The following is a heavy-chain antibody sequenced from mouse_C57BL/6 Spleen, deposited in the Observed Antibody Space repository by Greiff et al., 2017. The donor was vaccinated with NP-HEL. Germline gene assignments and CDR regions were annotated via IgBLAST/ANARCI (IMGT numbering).Heavy chain of an antibody. CDR1: GYAFSSSW. Sequence: VQLQESGPELVKPGASVKISCKASGYAFSSSWMNWVKQRPGKGLEWIGRIYPGDGDTNYNGKFKGKATLTADKSSSTAYMQLSSLTSEDSAVYFSARPPLDSSGSYFDYWGQGTTLTVSS. D-gene: IGHD3-2*02. CDR3: ARPPLDSSGSYFDY. CDR2: IYPGDGDT. J-gene: IGHJ2*01. V-gene: IGHV1-82*01.